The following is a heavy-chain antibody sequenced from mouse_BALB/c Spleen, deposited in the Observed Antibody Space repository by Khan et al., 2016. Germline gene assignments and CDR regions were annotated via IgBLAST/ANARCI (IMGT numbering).Heavy chain of an antibody. V-gene: IGHV3-2*02. CDR3: AYRSSDAMDY. D-gene: IGHD2-14*01. J-gene: IGHJ4*01. Sequence: EVQLQESGPGLVKPSQSLSLTCTVTGYSITSDYAWNWIRQFPGNKLEWMGYISYSGSTSYNPSLKSRISITRDTSKNQFFLQLNSVTTEDTATYYCAYRSSDAMDYWGQGASVTVSS. CDR1: GYSITSDYA. CDR2: ISYSGST.